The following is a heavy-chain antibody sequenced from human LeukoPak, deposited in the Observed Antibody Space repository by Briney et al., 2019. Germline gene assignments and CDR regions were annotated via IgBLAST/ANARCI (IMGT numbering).Heavy chain of an antibody. D-gene: IGHD6-13*01. CDR2: IHSGGST. J-gene: IGHJ4*02. Sequence: GGSLRLSCAASGLTVSSNYMNGVRQAPGKGLEWVSVIHSGGSTYYADSVKGRFTISRDNSKNMLYLQMTSLRADDTAVYYCVRGQQPFDFWGQGTLVTVSS. CDR3: VRGQQPFDF. CDR1: GLTVSSNY. V-gene: IGHV3-53*01.